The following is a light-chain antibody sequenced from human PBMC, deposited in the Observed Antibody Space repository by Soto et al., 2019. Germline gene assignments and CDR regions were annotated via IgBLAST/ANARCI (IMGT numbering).Light chain of an antibody. CDR3: QQRSNWPLT. CDR2: DAS. Sequence: EIVLTQSPATLSLSPGERATLSCRARHSVNRYLAWYQQKPGQAPRLLMYDASNRATGIPARFSGSGSGTDFTLTISSLEPEDFAVYYCQQRSNWPLTFGGGTKVEIK. V-gene: IGKV3-11*01. CDR1: HSVNRY. J-gene: IGKJ4*01.